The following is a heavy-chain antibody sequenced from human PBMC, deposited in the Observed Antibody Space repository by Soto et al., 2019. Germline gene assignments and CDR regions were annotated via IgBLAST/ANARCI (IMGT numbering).Heavy chain of an antibody. J-gene: IGHJ2*01. CDR1: SGSISSSNW. CDR2: IYHSGST. CDR3: ARALTSTRITIFGVVRRGGSGYWYFDL. V-gene: IGHV4-4*02. Sequence: QVQLQESGPGLVKPSGTLSLTCAVSSGSISSSNWWSWVRQPPGKGLEWIGEIYHSGSTNYNPSLKSRVTISVDKSKSQFSLKLSSVTAADTAVYYCARALTSTRITIFGVVRRGGSGYWYFDLWGRGTLVTVSS. D-gene: IGHD3-3*01.